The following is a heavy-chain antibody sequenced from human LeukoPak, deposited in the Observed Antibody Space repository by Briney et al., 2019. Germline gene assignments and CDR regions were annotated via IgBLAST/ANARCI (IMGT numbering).Heavy chain of an antibody. CDR2: IYYSGST. Sequence: SETLSLACTVSGGSVSSGSYYWSWIRQPPGKGLEWIWYIYYSGSTNYNPSLKSRVTISVDTSKNQFSLKLSSVTAADTAVYYCARVNYDSSGYYSYYFDYWGRGTLVTVSS. CDR1: GGSVSSGSYY. D-gene: IGHD3-22*01. V-gene: IGHV4-61*01. J-gene: IGHJ4*02. CDR3: ARVNYDSSGYYSYYFDY.